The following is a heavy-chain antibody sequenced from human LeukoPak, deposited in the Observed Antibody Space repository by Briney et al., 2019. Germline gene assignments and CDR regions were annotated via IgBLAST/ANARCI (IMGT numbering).Heavy chain of an antibody. J-gene: IGHJ4*02. V-gene: IGHV3-23*01. D-gene: IGHD2-2*01. CDR3: AKDGDRARSRNFDY. Sequence: PGGSLRLSCAASGFTFSSYAMSWVRQAPGKGLEWVSAVTGSGSNTYYTDSVKGRFTISRDNSKNTLYLQMNSLRADDTAVFYCAKDGDRARSRNFDYWGQGTLVTVSS. CDR1: GFTFSSYA. CDR2: VTGSGSNT.